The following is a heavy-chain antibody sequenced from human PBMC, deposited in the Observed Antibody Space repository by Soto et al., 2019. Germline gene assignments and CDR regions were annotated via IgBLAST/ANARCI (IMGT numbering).Heavy chain of an antibody. J-gene: IGHJ4*02. D-gene: IGHD2-2*01. CDR2: RYLGGNT. V-gene: IGHV4-30-2*03. CDR1: GGSISSGGYS. CDR3: FYMPAY. Sequence: SETLSLTCAVSGGSISSGGYSWSWIRQPPGKGLEWIGSRYLGGNTYYNPSLKSRLTISADMSANQFSLNLNSVTAADTAVYFGFYMPAYWGRGILDTVSS.